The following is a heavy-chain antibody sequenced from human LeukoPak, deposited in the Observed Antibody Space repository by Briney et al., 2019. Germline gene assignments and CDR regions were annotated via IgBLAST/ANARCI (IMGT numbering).Heavy chain of an antibody. Sequence: QSSETLSLTCTVSGGSISSGDYYWSWIRQPPGKGLEWIGYIYYSGSTYYNPSLKSRVTISVDTSKNQFSLKLSSVTAADTAVYYCARDSPTYDFWSGLGSSSWFQGFGWFDPWGQGTLVTVSS. CDR3: ARDSPTYDFWSGLGSSSWFQGFGWFDP. CDR1: GGSISSGDYY. D-gene: IGHD3-3*01. J-gene: IGHJ5*02. V-gene: IGHV4-30-4*01. CDR2: IYYSGST.